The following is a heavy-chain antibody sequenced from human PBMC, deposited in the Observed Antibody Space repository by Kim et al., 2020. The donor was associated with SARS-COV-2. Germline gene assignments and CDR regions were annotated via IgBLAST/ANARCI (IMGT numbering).Heavy chain of an antibody. CDR3: ASGGWYSDY. CDR2: IHSSGTT. V-gene: IGHV4-59*13. D-gene: IGHD6-19*01. Sequence: SETLSLTCTVSGGSISGFYWSWVRQPPGMGLEWIGYIHSSGTTNYNSSLESRVTISVDTSKNQFSLKLSSVPAADTAVYYCASGGWYSDYWGRGTLVTVSS. CDR1: GGSISGFY. J-gene: IGHJ4*02.